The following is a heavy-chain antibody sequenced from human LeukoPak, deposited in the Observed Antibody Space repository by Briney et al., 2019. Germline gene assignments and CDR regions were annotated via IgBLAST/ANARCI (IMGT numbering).Heavy chain of an antibody. V-gene: IGHV3-21*01. J-gene: IGHJ6*03. CDR3: ARGADYDILTGYMDV. CDR2: ISSSSSYI. D-gene: IGHD3-9*01. CDR1: GFTFSSYS. Sequence: PGGSLRLSCAASGFTFSSYSMNWVRQAPGKGLEWVSSISSSSSYIYYADSVKGRFTISRANAKNSLYLEMNSLRAEDTAVYYCARGADYDILTGYMDVWGKGTTVTVSS.